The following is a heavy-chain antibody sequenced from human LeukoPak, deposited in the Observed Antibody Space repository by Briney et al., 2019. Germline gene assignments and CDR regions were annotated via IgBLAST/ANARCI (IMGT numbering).Heavy chain of an antibody. Sequence: GGSLRLSCAVSGFTFSSYWMSWVRQAPGKGLEWVANIKQDGSEKYYVDSVKGRFTISRDNAKNSLYLQMNSLRAEDTAVYYCARDRMGRIFDYWGQGTLVTVSS. CDR2: IKQDGSEK. CDR3: ARDRMGRIFDY. J-gene: IGHJ4*02. D-gene: IGHD1-26*01. CDR1: GFTFSSYW. V-gene: IGHV3-7*01.